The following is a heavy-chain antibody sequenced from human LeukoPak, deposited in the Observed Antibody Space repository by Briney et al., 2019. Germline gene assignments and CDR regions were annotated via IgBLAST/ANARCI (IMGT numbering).Heavy chain of an antibody. CDR1: GCSFTTYW. D-gene: IGHD2-2*01. CDR3: ARRQGCSSTSCPPDY. J-gene: IGHJ4*02. Sequence: GESLRIFCRGSGCSFTTYWIGWLCQMPGKGVEWMWIIYPGDSDTRYTPSFQGQVTMSADKSINTAYLQWSSLKASDTAMYYCARRQGCSSTSCPPDYWGQGTLVTVSP. CDR2: IYPGDSDT. V-gene: IGHV5-51*01.